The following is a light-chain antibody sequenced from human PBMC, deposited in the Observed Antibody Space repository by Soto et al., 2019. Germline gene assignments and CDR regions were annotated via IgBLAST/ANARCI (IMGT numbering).Light chain of an antibody. V-gene: IGLV2-14*01. Sequence: QSALTQPASVSGSPGQSITISCTGTSSDIGGYNYVSWYQQHPDKAPKLMIYEVSKRPSGVSNRFSASKSDNTASLTISGLQAEDEADYYCCSYTSTTTRLFGGGTKLTVL. J-gene: IGLJ3*02. CDR3: CSYTSTTTRL. CDR1: SSDIGGYNY. CDR2: EVS.